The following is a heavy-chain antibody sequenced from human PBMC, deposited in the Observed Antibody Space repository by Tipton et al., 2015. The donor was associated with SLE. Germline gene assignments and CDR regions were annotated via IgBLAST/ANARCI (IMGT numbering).Heavy chain of an antibody. J-gene: IGHJ3*02. CDR3: ARCPFYYDSSGYYLDDAFDI. Sequence: TLSLTCTVSGGSISSYYWSWIRQPAGKGLEWIGYIYTSGSTNYNPSLKSRVTISVDTSKNQFSLKLSSVTAADTAVYYCARCPFYYDSSGYYLDDAFDIWGQGTIVTVSS. CDR2: IYTSGST. CDR1: GGSISSYY. D-gene: IGHD3-22*01. V-gene: IGHV4-4*09.